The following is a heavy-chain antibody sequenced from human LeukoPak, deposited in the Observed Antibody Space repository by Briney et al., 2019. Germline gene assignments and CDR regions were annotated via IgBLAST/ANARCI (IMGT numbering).Heavy chain of an antibody. V-gene: IGHV4-4*07. CDR2: IYASGST. CDR3: ARASLSPGAVAGIGPAFDI. D-gene: IGHD6-19*01. CDR1: GGSISSYY. Sequence: SETLSLTCTVSGGSISSYYWSWIRQPAGKGLESIGRIYASGSTNYNPSLKSRVTMSVDTSKNQFSLKLSSVTAADTVVYYCARASLSPGAVAGIGPAFDIWGQGTMVTVSS. J-gene: IGHJ3*02.